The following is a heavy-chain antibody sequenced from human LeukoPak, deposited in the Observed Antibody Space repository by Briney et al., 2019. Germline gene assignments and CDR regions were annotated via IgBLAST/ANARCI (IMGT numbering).Heavy chain of an antibody. CDR1: GFTFAGYA. D-gene: IGHD2/OR15-2a*01. CDR2: ISGSGGST. Sequence: PGGSLRLSCAASGFTFAGYAMSWVRQAPGKGLEWVSTISGSGGSTYYADSVKGRFTISRDNSKNTLYLQMNSLRAEDTAVYYCAIQNNGHYFPFDCWGQGNLVTVSS. V-gene: IGHV3-23*01. J-gene: IGHJ4*02. CDR3: AIQNNGHYFPFDC.